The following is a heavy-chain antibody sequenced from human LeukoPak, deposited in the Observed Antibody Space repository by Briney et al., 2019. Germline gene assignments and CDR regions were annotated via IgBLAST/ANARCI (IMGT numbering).Heavy chain of an antibody. V-gene: IGHV1-69-2*01. CDR2: VDPEDGET. D-gene: IGHD4/OR15-4a*01. J-gene: IGHJ4*02. Sequence: ASVKVSCKVSGYTFTDYYMHWVQQAPGKELEWMGLVDPEDGETICAEKFQGRVTITADTSTDTAYMELSSLRSEDTAVYYCATDAAYGGASGYWGQGTLVTVSS. CDR3: ATDAAYGGASGY. CDR1: GYTFTDYY.